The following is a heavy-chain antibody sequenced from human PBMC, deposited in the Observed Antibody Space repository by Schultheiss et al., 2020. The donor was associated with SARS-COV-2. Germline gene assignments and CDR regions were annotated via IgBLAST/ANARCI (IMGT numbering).Heavy chain of an antibody. Sequence: ASVKVSCKASGYTFTSYYMHWVRQAPGQGLEWMGWINPNSGGTNYAQKFQGRVTMTRDTSISTAYMELSRLRSDDTAVYYCAREIIAVAGIDYWGQGTLVTVSS. CDR1: GYTFTSYY. CDR3: AREIIAVAGIDY. J-gene: IGHJ4*02. V-gene: IGHV1-2*02. D-gene: IGHD6-19*01. CDR2: INPNSGGT.